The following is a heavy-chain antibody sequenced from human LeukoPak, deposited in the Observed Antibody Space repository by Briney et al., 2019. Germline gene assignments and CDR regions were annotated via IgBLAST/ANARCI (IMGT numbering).Heavy chain of an antibody. CDR2: IDAGGGDT. V-gene: IGHV3-23*01. D-gene: IGHD6-19*01. Sequence: PGGSPRLSCAASGFSFSSYAMTWVRQAPGKGLEWVSSIDAGGGDTYHSDSVKGRFTISRDNSMNTLYLQMNSLRADDTAVYYCGRPTKYWLVRGNGVDVWGQGTTVTVSS. CDR3: GRPTKYWLVRGNGVDV. CDR1: GFSFSSYA. J-gene: IGHJ6*02.